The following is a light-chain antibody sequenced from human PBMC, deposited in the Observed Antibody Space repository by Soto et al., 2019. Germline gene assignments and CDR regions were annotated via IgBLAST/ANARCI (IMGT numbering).Light chain of an antibody. Sequence: DIQMTQSPSSLSASIGDRVTITCRAGQNIGNYLNWYQQKPGKAPNLLIYATSSLQSGVPSRFSGSGSGTEFTLTISSLQREDFASYYCQQSYSSTWTFGQGTKVDI. CDR2: ATS. CDR1: QNIGNY. CDR3: QQSYSSTWT. J-gene: IGKJ1*01. V-gene: IGKV1-39*01.